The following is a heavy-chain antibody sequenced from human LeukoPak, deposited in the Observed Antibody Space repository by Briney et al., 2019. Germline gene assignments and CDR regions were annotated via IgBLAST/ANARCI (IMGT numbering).Heavy chain of an antibody. D-gene: IGHD5-24*01. CDR1: GFTFSSYA. Sequence: PGGSLRLSCAASGFTFSSYAMSWVRQAPGKGLEWVSAISGSGGSTYYADSVKGRFTISRDNSKNTLYLQMNSLRAEDTAVYYSATFVEMATIVDYWGQGTLVTVSS. CDR3: ATFVEMATIVDY. V-gene: IGHV3-23*01. J-gene: IGHJ4*02. CDR2: ISGSGGST.